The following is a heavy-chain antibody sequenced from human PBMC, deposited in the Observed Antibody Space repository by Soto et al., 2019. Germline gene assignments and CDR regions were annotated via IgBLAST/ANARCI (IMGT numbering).Heavy chain of an antibody. V-gene: IGHV2-5*02. CDR2: IYWDDDK. Sequence: QITLKESGPTLVKPTQTLTLTCTFSGFSLSTSGVGVGWIRQPPGKALEWLALIYWDDDKRYSPSLKSRLTITKDTSNTQVVLTMTNMDPVDTATYYCAHRRGSSSILGYWGQGTLVTVSS. CDR3: AHRRGSSSILGY. J-gene: IGHJ4*02. CDR1: GFSLSTSGVG. D-gene: IGHD6-6*01.